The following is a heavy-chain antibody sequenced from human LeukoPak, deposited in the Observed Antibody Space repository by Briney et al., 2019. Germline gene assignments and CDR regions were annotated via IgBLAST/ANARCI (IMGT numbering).Heavy chain of an antibody. CDR3: ARARQPIVGATNAYYYYMDV. Sequence: GGSLRLSCAASGFSFSGYGMHWVRQAPGKGLEWVSYISSSSSTIYYADSVKGRFTISRDNAKNSLYLQMNSLRAEDTAVYYCARARQPIVGATNAYYYYMDVWGKGTTVTVSS. CDR2: ISSSSSTI. D-gene: IGHD1-26*01. V-gene: IGHV3-48*01. CDR1: GFSFSGYG. J-gene: IGHJ6*03.